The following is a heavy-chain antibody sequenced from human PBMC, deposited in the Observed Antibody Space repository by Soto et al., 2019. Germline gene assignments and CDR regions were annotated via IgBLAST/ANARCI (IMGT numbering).Heavy chain of an antibody. V-gene: IGHV1-69*13. D-gene: IGHD5-18*01. CDR3: ARSTLGDTAETNFDY. CDR2: IIPICGTA. J-gene: IGHJ4*02. Sequence: SVKVSCKASGGTFSSYAISWVRQAPGQGLEWMGGIIPICGTANYARKFQGGGTITADEATITAYMELVSLRSEDTAVYYCARSTLGDTAETNFDYWGQGTLVTVSS. CDR1: GGTFSSYA.